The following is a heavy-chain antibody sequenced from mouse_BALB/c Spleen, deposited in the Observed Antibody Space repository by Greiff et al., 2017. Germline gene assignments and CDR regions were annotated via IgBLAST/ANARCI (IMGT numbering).Heavy chain of an antibody. D-gene: IGHD2-14*01. Sequence: VKLVESGAELARPGASVKMSCKASGYTFTSYTMHWVKQRPGQGLEWIGYINPSSGYTNYNQKFKDKATLTADKSSSTAYMQLSSLTSEDSAVYYCARTSAYYRYDGYFDVWGAGTTVTVSS. CDR2: INPSSGYT. J-gene: IGHJ1*01. CDR1: GYTFTSYT. CDR3: ARTSAYYRYDGYFDV. V-gene: IGHV1-4*01.